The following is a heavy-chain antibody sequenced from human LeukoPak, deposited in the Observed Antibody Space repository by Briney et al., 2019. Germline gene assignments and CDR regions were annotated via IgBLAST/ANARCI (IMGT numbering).Heavy chain of an antibody. J-gene: IGHJ6*02. V-gene: IGHV3-21*01. Sequence: GGSLRLSCAASGFTFSIYSMNWVRQAPGKGLEWVSSISSSSSYIYYADSVKGRFTISRDNAKNSLYLQMNSLRAEDTAVYYCARVYITGTTDYYYYGMDVWGQGTTVTVSS. CDR3: ARVYITGTTDYYYYGMDV. D-gene: IGHD1-20*01. CDR1: GFTFSIYS. CDR2: ISSSSSYI.